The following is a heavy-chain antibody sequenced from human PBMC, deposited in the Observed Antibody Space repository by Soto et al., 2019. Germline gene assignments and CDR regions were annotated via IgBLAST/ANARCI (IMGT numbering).Heavy chain of an antibody. Sequence: QVQLVESGGGVVQPGRSLRLSCAASGFTFSSYGMHWVRQAPGKGLEWVAVMSWDGSDEFYEETVKGRFTVSRDNSRNTLYLQINSLRPEDTAVYYCAKEGCSGGICYGFDYWGQGTLVIVSS. CDR3: AKEGCSGGICYGFDY. CDR1: GFTFSSYG. D-gene: IGHD2-15*01. J-gene: IGHJ4*02. V-gene: IGHV3-30*18. CDR2: MSWDGSDE.